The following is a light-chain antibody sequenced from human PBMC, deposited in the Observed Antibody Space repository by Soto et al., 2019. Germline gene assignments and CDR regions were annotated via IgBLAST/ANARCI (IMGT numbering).Light chain of an antibody. CDR3: QQYNKWPPWT. Sequence: EIVMTQSPATLSVSPGERATVSCRASHSVSSNLAWYQQKPGQAPRLLIYGASTRATGIPARFSGSGSGTEFTLTISSLQSEDFAVYYCQQYNKWPPWTFGQGTKV. V-gene: IGKV3-15*01. CDR2: GAS. J-gene: IGKJ1*01. CDR1: HSVSSN.